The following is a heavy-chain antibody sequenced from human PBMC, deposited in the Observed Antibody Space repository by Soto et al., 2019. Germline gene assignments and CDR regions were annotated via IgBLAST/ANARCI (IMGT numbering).Heavy chain of an antibody. V-gene: IGHV3-30-3*01. CDR3: ARDGATTVNYYFDY. Sequence: QVQLVESGGGVVQPGRSLRLSCAASGFTLSDSAMHWVRQAPGKGLGWLAVISYDGSDKYYADSVKGRISISSDNSENTLYLQMNSLRPDDKAVYYWARDGATTVNYYFDYWGQGTLVTVST. D-gene: IGHD1-1*01. CDR2: ISYDGSDK. J-gene: IGHJ4*02. CDR1: GFTLSDSA.